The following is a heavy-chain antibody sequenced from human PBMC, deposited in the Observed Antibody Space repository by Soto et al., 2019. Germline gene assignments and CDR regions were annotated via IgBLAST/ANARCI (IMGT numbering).Heavy chain of an antibody. D-gene: IGHD3-22*01. CDR2: TDYSGNT. J-gene: IGHJ4*02. CDR1: SDSISSYY. V-gene: IGHV4-59*08. Sequence: QVQLQESGPGLVRPSETLSLTCTVSSDSISSYYWIWIRQSPGKGLEWIGYTDYSGNTNYNPSLTSRVTISGDTSKKQFALRLSSVTAADTAVYYCARAVVDSLYFLDYWGQGTLVTVSS. CDR3: ARAVVDSLYFLDY.